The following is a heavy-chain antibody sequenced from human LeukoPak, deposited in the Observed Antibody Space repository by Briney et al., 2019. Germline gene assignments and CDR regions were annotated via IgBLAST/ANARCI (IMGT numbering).Heavy chain of an antibody. CDR3: AKAAAAPGFDF. J-gene: IGHJ4*02. CDR1: GFTSSSYA. CDR2: VSGSGDRM. D-gene: IGHD6-13*01. Sequence: GSLRLSCAASGFTSSSYALNWVRQAPGKGLEWVAIVSGSGDRMYHADSVKGRFTISRDNSKNTIYLQMNSLRAEDTALYYCAKAAAAPGFDFWGQGTLVTVSS. V-gene: IGHV3-23*01.